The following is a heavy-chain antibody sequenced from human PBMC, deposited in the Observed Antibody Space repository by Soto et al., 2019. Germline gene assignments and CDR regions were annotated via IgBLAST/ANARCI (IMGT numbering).Heavy chain of an antibody. CDR3: AGAGIID. CDR1: GFLFSVYW. V-gene: IGHV3-7*01. D-gene: IGHD3-16*02. J-gene: IGHJ4*02. CDR2: RNPGGSEK. Sequence: EVQLVESGGGMVQPGGTLRLSCAGSGFLFSVYWMTWVRQAPGKGLEWVANRNPGGSEKYYVHSVKGRITVTRDNAKNALLLEIIGLRAEDTAVYYCAGAGIIDWGWGTQITVFS.